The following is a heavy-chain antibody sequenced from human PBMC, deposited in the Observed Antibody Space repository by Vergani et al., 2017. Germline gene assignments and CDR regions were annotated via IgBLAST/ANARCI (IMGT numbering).Heavy chain of an antibody. CDR1: GGSFSGYY. CDR2: INHSGST. D-gene: IGHD6-13*01. Sequence: QVQLQQWGAGLLKPSETLSLICAVYGGSFSGYYWSWIRQPPGKGLEWVGEINHSGSTNYNPSLKSRVTISVDTSKNQFTLKLSSVTAADTAVYYCASWGSSWYPVVCWGRGTLVTVSS. CDR3: ASWGSSWYPVVC. J-gene: IGHJ4*02. V-gene: IGHV4-34*01.